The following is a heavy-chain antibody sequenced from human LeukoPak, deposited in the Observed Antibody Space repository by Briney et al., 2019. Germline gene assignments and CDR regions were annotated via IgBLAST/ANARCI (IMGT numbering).Heavy chain of an antibody. CDR3: ALGVPKGYWFDP. CDR1: GGTFSSYA. J-gene: IGHJ5*02. CDR2: IIPILGIA. Sequence: GASVKVSCKASGGTFSSYAISWVRQAPGQGLEWMGRIIPILGIANYAQKFQGRVTITADKSTSTAYIELSSLRSEDTAVYYCALGVPKGYWFDPWGQGTLVTVSS. V-gene: IGHV1-69*04. D-gene: IGHD3-10*01.